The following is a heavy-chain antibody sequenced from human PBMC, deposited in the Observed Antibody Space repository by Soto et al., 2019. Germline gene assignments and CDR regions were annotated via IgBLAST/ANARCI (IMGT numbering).Heavy chain of an antibody. CDR1: GYTFTGYY. CDR2: INPNSGGT. V-gene: IGHV1-2*02. Sequence: ASVKVSCKASGYTFTGYYMHWVRQAPGQGXEWMGWINPNSGGTIYAQKFQGRVTMTRDTSISTAYMELSRLGSDDTAVYYCAKDSYYDILTGYSRNAFDIWGQGTMVTV. J-gene: IGHJ3*02. D-gene: IGHD3-9*01. CDR3: AKDSYYDILTGYSRNAFDI.